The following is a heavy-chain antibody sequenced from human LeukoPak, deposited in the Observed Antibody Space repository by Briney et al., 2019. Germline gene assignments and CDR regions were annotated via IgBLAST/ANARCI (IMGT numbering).Heavy chain of an antibody. CDR1: GYSFTSYW. CDR2: IYPRDSDT. Sequence: GESLKISCKGSGYSFTSYWIGWVRQMPGKGLEWMGIIYPRDSDTRYSPSFQGQVTISADKSISTAYLQWSSLRASDTAMYYCASRHLQRGIVTTTTDAFDIWGQGTMVTVSP. J-gene: IGHJ3*02. CDR3: ASRHLQRGIVTTTTDAFDI. D-gene: IGHD1-26*01. V-gene: IGHV5-51*01.